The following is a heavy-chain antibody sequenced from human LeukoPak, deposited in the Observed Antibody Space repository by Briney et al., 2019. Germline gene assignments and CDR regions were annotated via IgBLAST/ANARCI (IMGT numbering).Heavy chain of an antibody. D-gene: IGHD1-26*01. CDR2: INHSGST. CDR3: ARGRNSGSYSS. J-gene: IGHJ5*02. CDR1: GGSLSGYY. Sequence: SETLSLTCAVYGGSLSGYYWSGIRQPPGKGLEWIGEINHSGSTNYNPSLKSRVTISVDTSKNQFSLKLSSVTAADTAVYYCARGRNSGSYSSWGQGTLVTVSS. V-gene: IGHV4-34*01.